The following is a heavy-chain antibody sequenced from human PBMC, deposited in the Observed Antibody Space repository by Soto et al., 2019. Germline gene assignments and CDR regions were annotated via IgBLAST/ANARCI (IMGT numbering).Heavy chain of an antibody. CDR1: GYTFTNYW. V-gene: IGHV5-51*01. CDR3: AASLFYYGMDV. Sequence: PGESLKISCKGSGYTFTNYWIGWVRQMPGKGLEWMGIIYPGDSDTKYNPSFQGQVTISXXXXXXTXYXQXSXLKAXDTAIYYCAASLFYYGMDVWGQGTTVTVSS. J-gene: IGHJ6*02. CDR2: IYPGDSDT.